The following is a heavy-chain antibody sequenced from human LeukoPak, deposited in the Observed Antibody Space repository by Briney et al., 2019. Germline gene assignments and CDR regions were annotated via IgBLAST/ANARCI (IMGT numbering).Heavy chain of an antibody. D-gene: IGHD3-9*01. CDR2: IGGRGGGT. CDR1: GFTFRNYA. V-gene: IGHV3-23*01. Sequence: GACLRLSCAASGFTFRNYAMSWVRQAPGKGLEWVSAIGGRGGGTYYADSVKGRFTVSRDDSKNTLYLQMNTLRAEDTAVYYCAKWGDYDILTGYYDSDYWGQGTLVTVSS. J-gene: IGHJ4*02. CDR3: AKWGDYDILTGYYDSDY.